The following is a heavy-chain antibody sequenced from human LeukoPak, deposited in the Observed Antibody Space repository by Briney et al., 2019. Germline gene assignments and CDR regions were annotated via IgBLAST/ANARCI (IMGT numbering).Heavy chain of an antibody. Sequence: GGSLRLSCAASGFTFRYSAMSWVRQAPGKGLEWASAISGSGGSTYYADSVKGRFTISRDNSKNTLYLQMNSLRAEDTAVYYCAKARRGITAARQGVDYRGQGTLVTVSS. V-gene: IGHV3-23*01. CDR1: GFTFRYSA. CDR2: ISGSGGST. J-gene: IGHJ4*02. D-gene: IGHD6-6*01. CDR3: AKARRGITAARQGVDY.